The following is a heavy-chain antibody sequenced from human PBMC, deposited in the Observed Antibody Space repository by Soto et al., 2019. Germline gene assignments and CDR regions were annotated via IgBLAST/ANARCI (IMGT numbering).Heavy chain of an antibody. J-gene: IGHJ1*01. CDR2: ISGSGGST. CDR3: AKTPYYYDSSGYQ. Sequence: EVQRLESGGGLVQPGGSLRLSCAASGFTFSSYAMSWVRQAPGKGLEWVSAISGSGGSTYYADSVKGRFTISRDNSKNTLCLHLTCPRADDTAAYYGAKTPYYYDSSGYQWGQGTLVTVSS. V-gene: IGHV3-23*01. CDR1: GFTFSSYA. D-gene: IGHD3-22*01.